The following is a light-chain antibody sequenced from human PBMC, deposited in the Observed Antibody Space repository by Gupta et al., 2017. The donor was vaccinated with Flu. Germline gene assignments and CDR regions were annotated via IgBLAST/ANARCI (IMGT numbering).Light chain of an antibody. CDR2: END. Sequence: TVTISCSGSSSNIGNNYVSWYQQYPGTAPNLLIYENDRRPSGFPDRCSGSKSGTSATLDITGLQTGDEADYYCGTWDSSLSTVVFGGGTKLTVL. V-gene: IGLV1-51*02. CDR3: GTWDSSLSTVV. CDR1: SSNIGNNY. J-gene: IGLJ3*02.